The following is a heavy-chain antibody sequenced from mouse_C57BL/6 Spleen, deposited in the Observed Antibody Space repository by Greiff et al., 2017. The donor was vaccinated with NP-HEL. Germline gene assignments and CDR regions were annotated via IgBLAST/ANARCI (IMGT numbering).Heavy chain of an antibody. CDR1: GYTFTEYT. V-gene: IGHV1-62-2*01. J-gene: IGHJ3*01. CDR2: FYPGSGSI. CDR3: ARHEDGYDYDSTWFAY. D-gene: IGHD2-4*01. Sequence: QVQLQQSGAELVKPGASVKLSCKASGYTFTEYTIHWVKQRSGQGLEWIGWFYPGSGSIKYNEKFKDKATLTADKSSSTVYMGLSRLTSEDSAVYFCARHEDGYDYDSTWFAYWGQGTLVTVSA.